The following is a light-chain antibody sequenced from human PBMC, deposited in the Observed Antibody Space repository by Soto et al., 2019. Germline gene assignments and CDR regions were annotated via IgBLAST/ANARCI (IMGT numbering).Light chain of an antibody. Sequence: QSVLTQPPSVSEAPRRRVTISCSGSSSNIGNNAVNWYQQLPGKAPKLLIYYDDLLPSGVSDRFSASKSGTSASLAISGLQSEDEADYHCAAWDDTLNGYVFGKGTKVT. CDR3: AAWDDTLNGYV. CDR2: YDD. V-gene: IGLV1-36*01. CDR1: SSNIGNNA. J-gene: IGLJ1*01.